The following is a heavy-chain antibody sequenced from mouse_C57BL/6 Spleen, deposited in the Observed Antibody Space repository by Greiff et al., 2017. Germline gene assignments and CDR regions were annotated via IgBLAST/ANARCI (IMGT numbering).Heavy chain of an antibody. CDR3: ARQYDYDHYFDY. V-gene: IGHV5-6*01. D-gene: IGHD2-4*01. CDR1: GFTFSSYG. Sequence: EVLRVESGGDLVKPGGSLKLSCAASGFTFSSYGMSWVRQTPDKRLEWVATISSGGSYTYYPDSVKGRFTISRDNAKNTLYLQMSSLKSEDTAMYYCARQYDYDHYFDYWGQGTTLTVSS. CDR2: ISSGGSYT. J-gene: IGHJ2*01.